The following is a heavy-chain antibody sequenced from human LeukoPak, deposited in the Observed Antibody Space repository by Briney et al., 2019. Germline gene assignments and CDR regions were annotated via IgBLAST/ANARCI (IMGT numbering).Heavy chain of an antibody. CDR3: ANSYTSSSRTPFDC. Sequence: PGGSLRLSCAASGFTFRSYAMTWVRHAPGKGLEWVTAISGGGGSTYHADSVKGRFTISRDNSKNTLYLQMDSLRAEDTAVYYCANSYTSSSRTPFDCWGQGTLVTVSS. CDR2: ISGGGGST. D-gene: IGHD6-6*01. V-gene: IGHV3-23*01. J-gene: IGHJ4*02. CDR1: GFTFRSYA.